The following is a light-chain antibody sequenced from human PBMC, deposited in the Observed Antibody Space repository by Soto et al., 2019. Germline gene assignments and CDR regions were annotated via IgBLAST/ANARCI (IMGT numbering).Light chain of an antibody. CDR1: LNFYFKSNNRNY. Sequence: IVMAQAPTSLRVSPGARATLSCTSMLNFYFKSNNRNYLAWYQQKSGQPPKLXXYGASTRESGVPDRFSGNGAGTYVTITVNKFKPDDGSVYDCQQYYTTPLTFGGGTKVDIK. CDR3: QQYYTTPLT. J-gene: IGKJ4*01. V-gene: IGKV4-1*01. CDR2: GAS.